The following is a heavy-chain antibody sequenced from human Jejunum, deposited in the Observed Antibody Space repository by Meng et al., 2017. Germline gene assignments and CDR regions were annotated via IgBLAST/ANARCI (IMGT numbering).Heavy chain of an antibody. V-gene: IGHV4-4*02. CDR3: VRGEFAMLARFDF. D-gene: IGHD2-2*01. Sequence: QVQLQEPGPGLVKPSGTLSLTRAVSGGYINKEIWWSWVRQSPERGLEWIGEIYHGGNTNYNPSLKRRVTMSVDESTNQMSLKLTSVTAADTAVYYCVRGEFAMLARFDFWGQGILVTVSS. CDR2: IYHGGNT. CDR1: GGYINKEIW. J-gene: IGHJ4*02.